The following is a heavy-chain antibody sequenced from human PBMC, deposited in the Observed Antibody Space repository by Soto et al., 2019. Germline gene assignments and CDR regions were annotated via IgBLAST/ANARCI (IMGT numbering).Heavy chain of an antibody. Sequence: GGSLRLSCAASGFTLSDYTMHWVRQAPGKGLEWVAVISYDGRNKYYVDSAKGRFTISRDNSKNTLYLQLNGLRVADTAVYYCGSSDSQGAIDYWGQGTLVTVSS. J-gene: IGHJ4*02. CDR3: GSSDSQGAIDY. D-gene: IGHD5-18*01. V-gene: IGHV3-30*04. CDR2: ISYDGRNK. CDR1: GFTLSDYT.